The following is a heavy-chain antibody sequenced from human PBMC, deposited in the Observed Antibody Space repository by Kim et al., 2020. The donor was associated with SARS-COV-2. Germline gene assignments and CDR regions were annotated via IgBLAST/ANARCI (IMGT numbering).Heavy chain of an antibody. Sequence: ASVKVSCKASGYTFTSYDINWVRQATGQGLEWMGWMNPNSGNTGYAQKFQGRVTMTRNTSISTAYMELSSLRSEDTAVYYCARRLRYFDLLSPSYYYYYMDVWGKGTTVTVSS. J-gene: IGHJ6*03. V-gene: IGHV1-8*01. CDR3: ARRLRYFDLLSPSYYYYYMDV. CDR2: MNPNSGNT. CDR1: GYTFTSYD. D-gene: IGHD3-9*01.